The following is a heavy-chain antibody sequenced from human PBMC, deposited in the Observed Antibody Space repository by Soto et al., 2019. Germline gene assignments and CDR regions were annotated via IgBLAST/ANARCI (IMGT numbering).Heavy chain of an antibody. V-gene: IGHV3-30*03. CDR2: ISRDGTNT. J-gene: IGHJ4*02. Sequence: QIQLVESGGGVVQPGGSLRLSCAASRFSFGSFGMHWVRQAPGKGLEWVAFISRDGTNTYYVDSVKGRFTLSRDNSMNTVYLPMTTVRDEDTALYYCARGNLSFDFDSWGQGTLVIVSS. CDR3: ARGNLSFDFDS. CDR1: RFSFGSFG.